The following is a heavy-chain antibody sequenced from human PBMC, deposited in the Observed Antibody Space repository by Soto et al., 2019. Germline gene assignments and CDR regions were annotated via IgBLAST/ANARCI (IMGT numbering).Heavy chain of an antibody. CDR1: GYSFTTYW. CDR2: IYPGDSDT. V-gene: IGHV5-51*01. Sequence: PGESRKTSCQVSGYSFTTYWIRWVRQMPGKGLEWMGIIYPGDSDTRYSPSFQGQVTISADKSISTAYLQWSSLKASETARYYCARSNGSSYVMDVWGHGTTVT. CDR3: ARSNGSSYVMDV. D-gene: IGHD6-6*01. J-gene: IGHJ6*02.